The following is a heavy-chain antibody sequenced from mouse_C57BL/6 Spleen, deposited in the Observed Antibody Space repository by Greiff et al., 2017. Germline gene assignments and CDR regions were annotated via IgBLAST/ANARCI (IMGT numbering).Heavy chain of an antibody. CDR3: AREGDYDGAWFAY. D-gene: IGHD2-4*01. CDR1: GYSITSGYY. J-gene: IGHJ3*01. V-gene: IGHV3-6*01. CDR2: ISYDGSN. Sequence: DVKLVESGPGLVKPSQSLSLTCSVTGYSITSGYYWNWIRQFPGNKLEWMGYISYDGSNNYNPSLKNRISITRDTSKNQFFLKLNSVTTEDTATYYCAREGDYDGAWFAYWGQGTLVTVSA.